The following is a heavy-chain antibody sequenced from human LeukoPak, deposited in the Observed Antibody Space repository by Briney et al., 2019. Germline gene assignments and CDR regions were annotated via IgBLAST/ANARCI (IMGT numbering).Heavy chain of an antibody. Sequence: GGSLRLSCAASGFTFSSYAMSWVRQAPGKGLEWVSAISGSGGSTYYADSVKGRFTISRDNSKNTLYLQMNSLRAEDTAVYYCAKGMITFGGVMSLGLFWGQGTLVTVSS. CDR2: ISGSGGST. J-gene: IGHJ4*02. D-gene: IGHD3-16*01. CDR1: GFTFSSYA. V-gene: IGHV3-23*01. CDR3: AKGMITFGGVMSLGLF.